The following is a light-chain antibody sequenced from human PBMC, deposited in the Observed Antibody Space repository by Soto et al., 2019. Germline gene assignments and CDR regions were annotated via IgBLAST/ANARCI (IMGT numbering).Light chain of an antibody. CDR1: SSNIGAGYD. V-gene: IGLV1-40*01. CDR2: GNS. Sequence: QLVLTQPPSVSGAPGQRVTISCTWSSSNIGAGYDVHWYQQLPGTAPKLLIYGNSNRPSGVPDRFSGSKSGTSASLAITGLQAEDEADYYCQSYDSSLSGSVFGGGTQLTVL. CDR3: QSYDSSLSGSV. J-gene: IGLJ7*01.